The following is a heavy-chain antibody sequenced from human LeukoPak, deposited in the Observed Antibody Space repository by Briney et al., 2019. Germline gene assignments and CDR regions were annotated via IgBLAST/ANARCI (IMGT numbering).Heavy chain of an antibody. CDR1: GGSVSSGSYY. D-gene: IGHD5-18*01. J-gene: IGHJ4*02. V-gene: IGHV4-61*01. Sequence: SETLALTCTVSGGSVSSGSYYWCWIRQPPGKGLEWIGYIYYSGSTNYNPSLKSRVTISVDTSKNQFSLKLSSVTAADTAVYYCARGSRGYSYGWGQGTLVTVSS. CDR3: ARGSRGYSYG. CDR2: IYYSGST.